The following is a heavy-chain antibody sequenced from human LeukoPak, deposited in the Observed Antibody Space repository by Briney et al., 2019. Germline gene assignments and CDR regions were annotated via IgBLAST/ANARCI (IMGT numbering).Heavy chain of an antibody. V-gene: IGHV3-21*01. CDR3: ARAPWYNPPEGHWFDP. CDR1: GFTFSSYS. CDR2: ISSSSSYI. J-gene: IGHJ5*02. Sequence: GGSLRLSCAASGFTFSSYSMNWVRQAPGKGLEWVSSISSSSSYIYYADSVKGRFTISRDNAKNSLYLQMNSLRAEDTAVYYCARAPWYNPPEGHWFDPWGQGTLVTVSS. D-gene: IGHD1-14*01.